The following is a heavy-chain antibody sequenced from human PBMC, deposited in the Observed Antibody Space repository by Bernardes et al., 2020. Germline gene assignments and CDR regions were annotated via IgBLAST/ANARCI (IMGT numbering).Heavy chain of an antibody. J-gene: IGHJ5*02. V-gene: IGHV3-21*01. CDR2: ISSSSSYI. Sequence: GGSLRLSCAASGFTFSSYSMNWVRQAPGKGLEWVSSISSSSSYIYYADSVKGRFTISRDNAKNSLYLQMNSLRAEDTAVYYCARETDSSGWPLYNWFDPWGQGTLVTVSS. CDR3: ARETDSSGWPLYNWFDP. D-gene: IGHD6-19*01. CDR1: GFTFSSYS.